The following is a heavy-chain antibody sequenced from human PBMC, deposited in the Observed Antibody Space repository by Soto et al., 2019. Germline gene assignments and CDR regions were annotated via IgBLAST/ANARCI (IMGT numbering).Heavy chain of an antibody. Sequence: QVQLVESGGGVVQPGRSLRLSCAASGFTFSSYGMHWVRQAPGKGLEWVAVISHDGTNKYHADSVKGRFTISRDNSKNTLYLQMNSLRAEDTAVYYCAKDQIAARPANYFDYWGQGTLVTVSS. J-gene: IGHJ4*02. V-gene: IGHV3-30*18. D-gene: IGHD6-6*01. CDR1: GFTFSSYG. CDR3: AKDQIAARPANYFDY. CDR2: ISHDGTNK.